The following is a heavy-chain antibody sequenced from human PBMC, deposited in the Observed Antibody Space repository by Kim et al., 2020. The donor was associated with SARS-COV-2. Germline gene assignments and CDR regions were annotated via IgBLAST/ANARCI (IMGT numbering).Heavy chain of an antibody. V-gene: IGHV3-66*01. CDR3: ARVEAAAGPRLFYYYYVDV. Sequence: GSYTISRDNSKNTLYLQMNSLRAEDTAVYYCARVEAAAGPRLFYYYYVDVWGKGTTVTVSS. D-gene: IGHD6-13*01. J-gene: IGHJ6*03.